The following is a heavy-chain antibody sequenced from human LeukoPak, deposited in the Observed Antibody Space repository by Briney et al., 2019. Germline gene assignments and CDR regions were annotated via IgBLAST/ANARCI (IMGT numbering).Heavy chain of an antibody. J-gene: IGHJ4*02. Sequence: GESLKISCKGSGDTFPNYWIAWVRQMPGKGLEWMGIIYPGDSDTRYSPSFQGQVTISADKSISTAYLQWSSLKASDTAIYFCARSKYGDYDRALDYRGQGTLVTVSS. CDR3: ARSKYGDYDRALDY. CDR2: IYPGDSDT. D-gene: IGHD4-17*01. CDR1: GDTFPNYW. V-gene: IGHV5-51*01.